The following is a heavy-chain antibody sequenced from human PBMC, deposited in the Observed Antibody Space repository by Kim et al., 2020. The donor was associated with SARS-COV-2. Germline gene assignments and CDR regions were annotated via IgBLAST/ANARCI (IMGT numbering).Heavy chain of an antibody. J-gene: IGHJ4*02. V-gene: IGHV4-59*02. CDR1: GASVTDHK. D-gene: IGHD6-13*01. CDR2: IKYSGET. CDR3: AREYSSFDY. Sequence: SETLSLTCTVSGASVTDHKWTWIRQPPGKGLEWIGYIKYSGETNFNPPLQSRLTMSVDTSKNQFSLKLTSVTAADTAVYFCAREYSSFDYWGQGTLITVSS.